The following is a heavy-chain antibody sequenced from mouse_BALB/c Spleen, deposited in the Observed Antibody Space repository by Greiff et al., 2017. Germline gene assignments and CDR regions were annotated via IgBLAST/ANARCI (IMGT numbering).Heavy chain of an antibody. V-gene: IGHV1S137*01. CDR3: ARAMITTVYAMDY. Sequence: QVQLKQSGAELVRPGVSVKISCKGSGYTFTDYAMHWVKQSHAKSLEWIGVISTYYGDASYNQKFKGKATMTVDKSSSTAYMELARLTSEDSAIYYCARAMITTVYAMDYWGQGTSVTVSS. CDR1: GYTFTDYA. J-gene: IGHJ4*01. D-gene: IGHD2-4*01. CDR2: ISTYYGDA.